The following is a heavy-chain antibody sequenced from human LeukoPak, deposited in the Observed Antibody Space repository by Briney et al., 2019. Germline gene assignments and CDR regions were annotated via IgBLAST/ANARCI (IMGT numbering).Heavy chain of an antibody. Sequence: PSETLSLTRTVSGGAISFYYWSWIRQPPGKGLDWIAYMYYSGSTNYNPSLKSRVSISVDTSKNQFSLKLTSVTAADTAVYYCARGGSIVGATPHDTFDIWGQGTMVTVSS. V-gene: IGHV4-59*01. J-gene: IGHJ3*02. CDR2: MYYSGST. CDR1: GGAISFYY. CDR3: ARGGSIVGATPHDTFDI. D-gene: IGHD1-26*01.